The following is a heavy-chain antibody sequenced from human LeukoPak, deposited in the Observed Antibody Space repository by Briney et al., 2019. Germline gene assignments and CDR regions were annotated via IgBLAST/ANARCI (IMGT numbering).Heavy chain of an antibody. J-gene: IGHJ4*02. Sequence: PSETLSLTCTVSGGSISSSSYYWGWIRQPPGKGLEWIGSIYYSGSTYYSPSLKSRVTISVDTSKNQFSLKLSSVTAADTAVYYCATQGYSYGDVDYWGQGTLVTVSS. V-gene: IGHV4-39*01. CDR3: ATQGYSYGDVDY. CDR2: IYYSGST. D-gene: IGHD5-18*01. CDR1: GGSISSSSYY.